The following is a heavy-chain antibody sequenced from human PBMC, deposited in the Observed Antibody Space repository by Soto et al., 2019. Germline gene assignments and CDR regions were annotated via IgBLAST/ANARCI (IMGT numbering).Heavy chain of an antibody. CDR3: ARVDYGEGYYYYYMDV. V-gene: IGHV4-59*01. CDR1: GGSISSYY. CDR2: IYYSGST. D-gene: IGHD4-17*01. Sequence: SSETLSLTCTFSGGSISSYYWSWIRQPPGKGLEWIGYIYYSGSTNYNPSLKSRVTISVDTSKNQFSLKLSSVTAADTAVYYCARVDYGEGYYYYYMDVWGKGTTVTVS. J-gene: IGHJ6*03.